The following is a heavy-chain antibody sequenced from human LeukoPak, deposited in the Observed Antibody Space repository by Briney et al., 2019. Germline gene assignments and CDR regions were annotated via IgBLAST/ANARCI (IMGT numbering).Heavy chain of an antibody. Sequence: KPGGSLRLSCAASGFTFSSYSMNWVRQAPGKGLEWVSSISSSSSYIYYADSVKGRFTISRDNAKNSLYLQMNSLRAEDTAVYYCASLVPWYYGMDVWGQGTTVTVSS. V-gene: IGHV3-21*01. CDR1: GFTFSSYS. J-gene: IGHJ6*02. D-gene: IGHD2-8*02. CDR2: ISSSSSYI. CDR3: ASLVPWYYGMDV.